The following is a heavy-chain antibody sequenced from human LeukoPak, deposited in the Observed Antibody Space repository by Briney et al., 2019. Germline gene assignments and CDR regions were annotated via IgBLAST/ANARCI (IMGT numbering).Heavy chain of an antibody. CDR1: GGTFSSYA. D-gene: IGHD3-3*01. Sequence: SVKVSCKASGGTFSSYAISWVRQAPGQGLEWMGGMIPIFGTANYAQKFQGRVTITTDESTSTAYMELSSLRSEDTAVYYCARARGDFWSGYYINYYYYYMDVWGKGTTVTVSS. CDR2: MIPIFGTA. J-gene: IGHJ6*03. CDR3: ARARGDFWSGYYINYYYYYMDV. V-gene: IGHV1-69*05.